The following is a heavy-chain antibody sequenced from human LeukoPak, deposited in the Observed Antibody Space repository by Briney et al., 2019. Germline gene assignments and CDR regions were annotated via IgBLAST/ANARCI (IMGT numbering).Heavy chain of an antibody. CDR3: TRKWELDY. D-gene: IGHD1-26*01. Sequence: GGSLRLSCAASGFTFSNYGMHWVRQAPGKGLEWVANIKQDGSAKYYVDSVKGRFTISRDNAKNSLYLQMNSLRAEDTAVYYCTRKWELDYWGQGTLVTVSS. CDR2: IKQDGSAK. V-gene: IGHV3-7*02. CDR1: GFTFSNYG. J-gene: IGHJ4*02.